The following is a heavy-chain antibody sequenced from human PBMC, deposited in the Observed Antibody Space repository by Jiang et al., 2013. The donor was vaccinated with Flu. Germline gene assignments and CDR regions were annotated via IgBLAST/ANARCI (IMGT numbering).Heavy chain of an antibody. V-gene: IGHV3-30*02. CDR1: GFTFSYYQ. D-gene: IGHD3-9*01. CDR2: VRFDGTDK. J-gene: IGHJ4*02. CDR3: AALRGSTYDTYLADY. Sequence: GVVQAWGSLRLSCAASGFTFSYYQMFWVRQAPGAGLEWVASVRFDGTDKFYADSVKGRFTVSRDNSMNTLYLHMSSLRAEDTSLYYCAALRGSTYDTYLADYWGQGTLVTVSS.